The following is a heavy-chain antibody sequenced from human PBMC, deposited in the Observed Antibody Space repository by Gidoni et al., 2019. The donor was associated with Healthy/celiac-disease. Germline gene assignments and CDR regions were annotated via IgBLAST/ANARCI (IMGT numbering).Heavy chain of an antibody. CDR3: AKDSAKWELLWDY. CDR2: RSYDGSNK. CDR1: GFTFSSYG. V-gene: IGHV3-30*18. Sequence: QVQLVESGGGVVQPGRSLRLSCAASGFTFSSYGMHWVRQAPGKGLEWVAVRSYDGSNKYYADSVKGRFTISRDNSKNTLYRQMNSLRAEDTAVYYCAKDSAKWELLWDYWGQGTLVTVSS. J-gene: IGHJ4*02. D-gene: IGHD1-26*01.